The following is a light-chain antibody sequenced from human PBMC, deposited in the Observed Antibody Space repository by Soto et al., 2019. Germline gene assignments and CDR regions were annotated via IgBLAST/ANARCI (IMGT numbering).Light chain of an antibody. Sequence: EIVLTQSPGTLSLSPGERATLSCRASQSVSSSYLAWYQQKPGQAPSLLIYGASRRATGIPDRFSGSGSGTEFTLTISSLQSEDFAVYYCQQYGSSPPRTFGQGTKVDI. V-gene: IGKV3-20*01. J-gene: IGKJ1*01. CDR2: GAS. CDR3: QQYGSSPPRT. CDR1: QSVSSSY.